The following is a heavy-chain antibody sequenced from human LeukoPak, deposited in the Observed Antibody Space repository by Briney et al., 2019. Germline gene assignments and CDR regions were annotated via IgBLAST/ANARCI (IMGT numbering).Heavy chain of an antibody. CDR2: FYSSTRT. Sequence: KASETLSLTCTVSGDSLTSGSRYWSWIRQPAGKGLEWIGHFYSSTRTTYNPSLERRFTISGDTAKNQFSLKLDSVTAADTAVYFCARCMSELDYGDYAYYYHMDVWGKGTTVTVSS. D-gene: IGHD4-17*01. J-gene: IGHJ6*04. CDR3: ARCMSELDYGDYAYYYHMDV. CDR1: GDSLTSGSRY. V-gene: IGHV4-61*09.